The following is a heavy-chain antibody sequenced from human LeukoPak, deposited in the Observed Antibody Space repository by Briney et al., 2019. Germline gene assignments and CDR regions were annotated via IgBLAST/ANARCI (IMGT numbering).Heavy chain of an antibody. CDR3: ARDIAAAGDY. V-gene: IGHV3-30*02. CDR1: GFTYSHNG. Sequence: GGSLRLSCVASGFTYSHNGMHWVRQAPGKGLEWVAFIQYDGNTIFYADSVKGRFTISRDSAKNSLYLQMNSLRAEDTAVYYCARDIAAAGDYWGQGTLVTVSS. J-gene: IGHJ4*02. CDR2: IQYDGNTI. D-gene: IGHD6-13*01.